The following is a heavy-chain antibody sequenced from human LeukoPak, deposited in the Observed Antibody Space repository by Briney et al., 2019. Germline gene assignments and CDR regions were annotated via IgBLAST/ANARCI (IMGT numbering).Heavy chain of an antibody. V-gene: IGHV4-34*01. D-gene: IGHD6-19*01. CDR2: INHSGST. CDR3: ARKGRGAVAVRYYYMDV. Sequence: SETLSLTCAVYGGSFSGYYWSWIRQPPGKGLEWIGEINHSGSTNYNPSLKSRVTISVDTSKNQFSLKLSSVTAADTAVYYCARKGRGAVAVRYYYMDVWGKGTTVTISS. J-gene: IGHJ6*03. CDR1: GGSFSGYY.